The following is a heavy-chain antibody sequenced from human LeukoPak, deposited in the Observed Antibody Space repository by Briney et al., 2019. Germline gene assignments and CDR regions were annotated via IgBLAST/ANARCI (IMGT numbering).Heavy chain of an antibody. Sequence: KSSETLSLTCAVYGGPFSGYYWSWIRQPPGKGLEWIGEINHSGSTNYNPSLKSRVTISVDTSKNQFSLKLSSVTAADTAVYFCARGPPTDYYDSSGFYYVFDYWGQGTLVTVSS. V-gene: IGHV4-34*01. D-gene: IGHD3-22*01. J-gene: IGHJ4*02. CDR1: GGPFSGYY. CDR2: INHSGST. CDR3: ARGPPTDYYDSSGFYYVFDY.